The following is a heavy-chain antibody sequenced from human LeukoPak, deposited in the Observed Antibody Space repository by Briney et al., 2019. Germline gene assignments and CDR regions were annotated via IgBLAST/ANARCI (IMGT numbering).Heavy chain of an antibody. J-gene: IGHJ4*02. CDR1: GYTFTGYY. CDR2: INPNSGGT. V-gene: IGHV1-2*02. D-gene: IGHD2-2*01. Sequence: ASVKVSCKASGYTFTGYYMHWVRQAPGQGLEWMGWINPNSGGTNYAQKFQGRVTMTRDTSISTAYMELSRLRSDDTAVYYCARPCSSTSCFDYWGQGTLVTVSS. CDR3: ARPCSSTSCFDY.